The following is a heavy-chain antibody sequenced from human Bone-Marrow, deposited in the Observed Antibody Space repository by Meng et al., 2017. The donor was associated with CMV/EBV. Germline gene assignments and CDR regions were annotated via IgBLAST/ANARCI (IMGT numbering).Heavy chain of an antibody. CDR2: ISGSGGST. V-gene: IGHV3-23*01. CDR1: GFTFSRYA. J-gene: IGHJ4*02. D-gene: IGHD3-3*01. Sequence: GESLKISCAASGFTFSRYAMYWVRQAPGKGLEWVSAISGSGGSTYYADSVKGRFTISRDNSKNTLYLQMNSLRAEDTAVYYCAKSDTISVFYYFDYWGQGTLVTVSS. CDR3: AKSDTISVFYYFDY.